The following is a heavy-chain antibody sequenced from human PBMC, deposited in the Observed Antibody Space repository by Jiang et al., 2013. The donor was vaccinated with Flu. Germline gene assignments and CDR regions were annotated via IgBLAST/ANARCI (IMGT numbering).Heavy chain of an antibody. D-gene: IGHD3-16*01. J-gene: IGHJ3*02. CDR2: IYHTGDT. Sequence: GLVKPSETLSLNCSVSGDSISSHYWSWVRQSPGKGLEWIGYIYHTGDTDYNPSLKSRVTMSVDTFKNQVSLKLISVTAADTAVYYCASPGMGQLNAFAIWGRGTKVTVSS. CDR1: GDSISSHY. CDR3: ASPGMGQLNAFAI. V-gene: IGHV4-59*11.